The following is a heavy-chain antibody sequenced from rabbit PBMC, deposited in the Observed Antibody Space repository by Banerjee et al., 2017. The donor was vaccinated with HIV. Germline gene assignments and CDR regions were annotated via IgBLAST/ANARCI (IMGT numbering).Heavy chain of an antibody. Sequence: QSLEESGGDLVKPGASLTLTCTASGFSFSGSYWICWVRQAPGKGLEWIACIYADNSDSTYYASWAKGRFTISKTSSTTVTLQMTSLTAADTATYFCARGGSSYYSSYGMDLWGQGTLVTVS. V-gene: IGHV1S40*01. CDR3: ARGGSSYYSSYGMDL. CDR2: IYADNSDST. D-gene: IGHD8-1*01. J-gene: IGHJ6*01. CDR1: GFSFSGSYW.